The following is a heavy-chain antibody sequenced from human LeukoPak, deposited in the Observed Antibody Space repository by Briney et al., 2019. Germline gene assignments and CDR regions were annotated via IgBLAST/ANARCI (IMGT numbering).Heavy chain of an antibody. J-gene: IGHJ4*02. Sequence: TGGSLRLSCAASGFTFSSYAMSWVRQAPGKGLEWVSAISGSGGSTYYADSVKGRFTISGDNSKNTLYLQMNSLRAEDTAVYYCAKDGYSSGWPYYFDYWGQGTLVTVSS. CDR3: AKDGYSSGWPYYFDY. D-gene: IGHD6-25*01. CDR2: ISGSGGST. CDR1: GFTFSSYA. V-gene: IGHV3-23*01.